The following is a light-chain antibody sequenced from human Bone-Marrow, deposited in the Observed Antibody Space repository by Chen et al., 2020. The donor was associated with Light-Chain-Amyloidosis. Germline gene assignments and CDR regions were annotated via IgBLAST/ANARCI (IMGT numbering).Light chain of an antibody. CDR2: EVN. CDR1: SSDVGNYNL. CDR3: GSYAGSNTVV. Sequence: QSALTQPASVSGPPGPSITFSCTGSSSDVGNYNLVSWYQQHPGKAPKLMIFEVNKRPSGVSNRFSGSKSGNTASLTISGLLAEDEADYHCGSYAGSNTVVFGGGTKLTVL. J-gene: IGLJ2*01. V-gene: IGLV2-23*02.